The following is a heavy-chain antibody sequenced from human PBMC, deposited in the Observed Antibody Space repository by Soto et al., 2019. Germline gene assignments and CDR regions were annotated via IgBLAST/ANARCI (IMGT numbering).Heavy chain of an antibody. CDR1: GYTFTSYG. V-gene: IGHV1-18*01. CDR2: ISAYNGNT. CDR3: ARDRGATIFDF. Sequence: ASVKVSCKASGYTFTSYGISWVRQAPGQGLEWMGWISAYNGNTNYAQKLQGRVTMTTDTSTSTAYMELRSLRSAADTAVYFCARDRGATIFDFWGRGTLVTVSS. D-gene: IGHD5-12*01. J-gene: IGHJ4*02.